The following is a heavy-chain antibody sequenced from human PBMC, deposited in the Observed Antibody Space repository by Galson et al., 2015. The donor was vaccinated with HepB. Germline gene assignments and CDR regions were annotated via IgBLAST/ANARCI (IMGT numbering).Heavy chain of an antibody. CDR3: ARGPGIRFLEWLSYYYYGMDV. Sequence: SLRLSCAASGFTFSSYGMHWVRQAPGKGLEWVAVIWYDGSNKYYADSVKGRFTISRDNSKNTLYLQMNSLRAEDAAVYYCARGPGIRFLEWLSYYYYGMDVWGQGTTVTVSS. CDR2: IWYDGSNK. V-gene: IGHV3-33*01. J-gene: IGHJ6*02. D-gene: IGHD3-3*01. CDR1: GFTFSSYG.